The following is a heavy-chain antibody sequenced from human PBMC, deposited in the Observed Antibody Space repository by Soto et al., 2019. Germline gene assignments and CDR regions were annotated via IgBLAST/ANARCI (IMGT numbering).Heavy chain of an antibody. CDR3: ASPTLGAFDI. V-gene: IGHV4-39*01. CDR1: GGSISSSNYY. Sequence: PSETLSLTCTVSGGSISSSNYYWGWIRQPPGKGLEWIGSIYYSGSTAYNSSLESRVTMSVDTSKNQLSLRLSSVTAADTAVYYCASPTLGAFDIWGQGTMVTVSS. CDR2: IYYSGST. D-gene: IGHD3-16*01. J-gene: IGHJ3*02.